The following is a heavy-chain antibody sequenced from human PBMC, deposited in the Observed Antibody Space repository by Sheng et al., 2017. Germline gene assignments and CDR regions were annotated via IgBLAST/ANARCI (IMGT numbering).Heavy chain of an antibody. V-gene: IGHV3-23*01. D-gene: IGHD2-2*01. CDR1: GFTFSSYG. J-gene: IGHJ5*02. Sequence: EVQLLESGGGLVQPGGSLRLSCAASGFTFSSYGMSWVRQAPGKGLEWVSAISTDGGDTQYADSVKGRFTISRDNSKNTLYLQMNSLRAEDTAVYYCAKSPRFLLDCSSTSCYGPSWGQGTLVTVSS. CDR2: ISTDGGDT. CDR3: AKSPRFLLDCSSTSCYGPS.